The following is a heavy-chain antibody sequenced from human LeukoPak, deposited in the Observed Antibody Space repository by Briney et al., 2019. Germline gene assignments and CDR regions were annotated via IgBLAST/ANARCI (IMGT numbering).Heavy chain of an antibody. CDR2: IYSGGST. D-gene: IGHD6-19*01. CDR3: ARDRVAVAGRIYAFDI. CDR1: GFTVSSNY. Sequence: GGSPRLSCAASGFTVSSNYMNWVRQAPGKGLEWVSIIYSGGSTYYADSVKGRFTISRDNSKNTLYLQMNSLRAEDTAVYYCARDRVAVAGRIYAFDIWGQGTMVTVSS. V-gene: IGHV3-53*01. J-gene: IGHJ3*02.